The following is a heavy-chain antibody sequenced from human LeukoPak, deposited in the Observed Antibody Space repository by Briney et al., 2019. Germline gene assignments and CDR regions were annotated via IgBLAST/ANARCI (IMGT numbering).Heavy chain of an antibody. CDR1: GFTFSSYA. CDR2: ISSNGGST. CDR3: ARSPGEVVNPEYAFDI. V-gene: IGHV3-64*01. D-gene: IGHD3-10*01. Sequence: PGGSLRLSCAASGFTFSSYAMHWVRQAPGKGLEYVSAISSNGGSTYYANSVKGRFTISRDNSKNTLYLQMGSLRAEDMAMYYCARSPGEVVNPEYAFDIWGQGTMVTVSS. J-gene: IGHJ3*02.